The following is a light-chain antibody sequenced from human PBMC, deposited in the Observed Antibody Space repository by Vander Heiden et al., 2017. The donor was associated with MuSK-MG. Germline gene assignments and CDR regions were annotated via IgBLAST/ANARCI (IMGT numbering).Light chain of an antibody. Sequence: DVQVTQSTYSLSASVGDRVTITCQASHHISDALSWHQQKPGKVPNVLIYDASKLEIGVPSRFSGGGSGTHFNLTIDNLQPEDLATYFCQQYDNLPFTFGHGATVDLK. V-gene: IGKV1-33*01. J-gene: IGKJ3*01. CDR1: HHISDA. CDR3: QQYDNLPFT. CDR2: DAS.